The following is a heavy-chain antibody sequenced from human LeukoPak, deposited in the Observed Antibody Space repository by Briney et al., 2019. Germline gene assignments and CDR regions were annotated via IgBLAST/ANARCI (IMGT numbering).Heavy chain of an antibody. CDR1: GYTFTTYD. Sequence: VASVKVSCKASGYTFTTYDINWVRQATGQGLAWMGWMGPNSGNTGYAQNFQGRVTMTRNTSINTAYMELSSLRSEDTAVYYCATGRSGWLIDYWGQGTLVTVSS. V-gene: IGHV1-8*01. D-gene: IGHD6-13*01. CDR3: ATGRSGWLIDY. CDR2: MGPNSGNT. J-gene: IGHJ4*02.